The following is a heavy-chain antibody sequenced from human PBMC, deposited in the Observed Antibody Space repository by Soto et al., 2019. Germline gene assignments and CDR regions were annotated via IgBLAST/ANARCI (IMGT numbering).Heavy chain of an antibody. J-gene: IGHJ4*02. Sequence: GGSLRLSCAASGFTFSSYDMHWVRQTTGKGLEWVSSIGSAGGTYYPDSVKGRFTISRENAKSSLFLQINNLRAGDTAVYYCERGSIQHISTWYYFDHWGQGTLVTLPS. V-gene: IGHV3-13*01. CDR1: GFTFSSYD. CDR2: IGSAGGT. CDR3: ERGSIQHISTWYYFDH. D-gene: IGHD3-3*02.